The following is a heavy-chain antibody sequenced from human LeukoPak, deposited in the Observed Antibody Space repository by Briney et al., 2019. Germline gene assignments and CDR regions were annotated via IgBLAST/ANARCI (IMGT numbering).Heavy chain of an antibody. CDR2: INPNSGGT. V-gene: IGHV1-2*02. Sequence: ASVKVSCKASGYTFTSKGISWVRQAPGQGLEWMGWINPNSGGTNYAQKFQGRVTMTRDTSITTAYMELSRLKFDDTAMYYCAREGELGLNDWGQGTLVTVSS. CDR3: AREGELGLND. J-gene: IGHJ4*02. D-gene: IGHD7-27*01. CDR1: GYTFTSKG.